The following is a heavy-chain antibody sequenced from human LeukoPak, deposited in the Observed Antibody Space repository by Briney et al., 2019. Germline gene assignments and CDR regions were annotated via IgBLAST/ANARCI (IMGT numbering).Heavy chain of an antibody. D-gene: IGHD6-6*01. J-gene: IGHJ4*02. CDR3: ARGSIAAPKSLDY. V-gene: IGHV1-18*01. CDR1: GYTFTSYG. CDR2: ISAYNGNT. Sequence: ASVKVFCKASGYTFTSYGISWVRQAPGQGLVWMGWISAYNGNTTYAQKPQGRVTMTTDTPTSTAYIELRSLRSDDTAVYYCARGSIAAPKSLDYCSQGTLVTVPA.